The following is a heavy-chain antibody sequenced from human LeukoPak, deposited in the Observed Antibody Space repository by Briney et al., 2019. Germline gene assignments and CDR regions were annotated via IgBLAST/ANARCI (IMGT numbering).Heavy chain of an antibody. D-gene: IGHD6-19*01. Sequence: PSQTLSLTCAVSGGSISSGGYSWSWIRQPPGKGLEWIGYIYHSGSTYYNPSLKSRVTISVDRAKNQFSLKLSSVTAANTAVYYCARLDRKYLSSGWSPTMDVWGKGTTVTVSS. CDR1: GGSISSGGYS. J-gene: IGHJ6*03. V-gene: IGHV4-30-2*01. CDR2: IYHSGST. CDR3: ARLDRKYLSSGWSPTMDV.